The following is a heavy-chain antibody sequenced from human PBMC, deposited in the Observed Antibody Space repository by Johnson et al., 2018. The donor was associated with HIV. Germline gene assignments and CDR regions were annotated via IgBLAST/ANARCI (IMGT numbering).Heavy chain of an antibody. CDR2: ISNGGSNI. CDR1: GFTFSDYY. J-gene: IGHJ3*02. V-gene: IGHV3-11*01. D-gene: IGHD3-3*01. CDR3: AKGGPLFVDAFDI. Sequence: VQLVESGGGLVQPGGSLRLSCAASGFTFSDYYISWIRQAPGKGLELISYISNGGSNIFYADSVKGRFAISRDNAKNSLYLQMNSLRAEDTALYYCAKGGPLFVDAFDIWGLGTMVTVSS.